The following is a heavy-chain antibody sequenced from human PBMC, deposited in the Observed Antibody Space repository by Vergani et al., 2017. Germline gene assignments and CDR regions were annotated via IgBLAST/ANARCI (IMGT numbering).Heavy chain of an antibody. V-gene: IGHV3-21*01. CDR3: ARDRGRNYYGSGSLYNWFDP. D-gene: IGHD3-10*01. Sequence: EVQLVESGGGLVKPGGSLRLSCAASGFTFSSYSMNWVRQAPGKGLEWVSSISSSSSYIYYADSVKGRFTISRDNAKNSLYLQMNSLRAEDTAVYYCARDRGRNYYGSGSLYNWFDPWGQGTLVTVSS. J-gene: IGHJ5*02. CDR2: ISSSSSYI. CDR1: GFTFSSYS.